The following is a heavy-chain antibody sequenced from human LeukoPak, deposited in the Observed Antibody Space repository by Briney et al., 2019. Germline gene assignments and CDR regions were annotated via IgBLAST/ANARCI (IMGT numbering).Heavy chain of an antibody. CDR2: INPQSGDT. Sequence: ASVKVSCKTSGYTFSDYYMHWVRLAPGQGLEWMGWINPQSGDTHYAQNFQGRVTMTRDTSISTVYMDLRSLRSDDTALYYCARGLRSGMDEGSFDFWGQGTLVTV. D-gene: IGHD3-10*01. CDR1: GYTFSDYY. CDR3: ARGLRSGMDEGSFDF. J-gene: IGHJ4*02. V-gene: IGHV1-2*02.